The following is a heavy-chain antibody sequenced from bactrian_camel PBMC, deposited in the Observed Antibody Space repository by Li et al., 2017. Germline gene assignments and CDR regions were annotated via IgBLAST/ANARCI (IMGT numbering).Heavy chain of an antibody. J-gene: IGHJ6*01. CDR1: GYTISGYC. D-gene: IGHD6*01. CDR3: TADPFAVVAGSRTCAGA. CDR2: ITPGGGST. Sequence: VQLVESGGESVQAGGSLKLSCAASGYTISGYCMAWFRQAPGKEREGVAVITPGGGSTYYADSVKGRFTISQDKSKNTLYLQMNNLKPGDTGVYYCTADPFAVVAGSRTCAGAWSQGTQVTVS. V-gene: IGHV3S31*01.